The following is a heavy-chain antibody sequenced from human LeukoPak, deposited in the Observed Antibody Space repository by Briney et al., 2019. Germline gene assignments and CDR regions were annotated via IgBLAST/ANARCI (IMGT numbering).Heavy chain of an antibody. Sequence: SETLSLTCAVYGGSFSGYYWSWIRQPPGMGLEWIGEINHSGSTNYNPSLKSRVTISVDTSKNQFSLKLSSVTAADTAVYYCARSRGSYYKYYFDYWGQGTLVTVSS. V-gene: IGHV4-34*01. D-gene: IGHD1-26*01. CDR2: INHSGST. CDR3: ARSRGSYYKYYFDY. CDR1: GGSFSGYY. J-gene: IGHJ4*02.